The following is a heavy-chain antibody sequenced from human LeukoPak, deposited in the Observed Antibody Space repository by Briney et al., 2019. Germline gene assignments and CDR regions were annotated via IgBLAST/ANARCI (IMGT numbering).Heavy chain of an antibody. CDR3: AIERDYYDSSGYGMFYDY. CDR1: GFSFSIYA. Sequence: GGSLRLSXADSGFSFSIYAMSWVRQTPGKGLGCVSDIIGSGVSTYDADSSKGRFTISRDNSKNTVYLQMNSMRAEDTAVYYCAIERDYYDSSGYGMFYDYWGQRTLVTVSS. D-gene: IGHD3-22*01. CDR2: IIGSGVST. V-gene: IGHV3-23*01. J-gene: IGHJ4*02.